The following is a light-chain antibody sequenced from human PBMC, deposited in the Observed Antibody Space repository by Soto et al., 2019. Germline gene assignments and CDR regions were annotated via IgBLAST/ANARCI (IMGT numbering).Light chain of an antibody. CDR3: QKYNSAPRAST. J-gene: IGKJ3*01. CDR2: AAS. Sequence: DIPMTQSPSSLSASVGDRVTITCRASQGISNYLAWYQQKPGKVPKLLIYAASTLQSGVPSRFSGSGSGTDFTLTISSPQPEDVATYYCQKYNSAPRASTFGPGTKVDIK. CDR1: QGISNY. V-gene: IGKV1-27*01.